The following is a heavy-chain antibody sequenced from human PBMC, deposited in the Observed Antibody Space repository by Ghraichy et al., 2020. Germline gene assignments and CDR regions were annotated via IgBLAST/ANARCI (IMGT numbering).Heavy chain of an antibody. Sequence: GGSLRLSCEASGFTFSSYWMHWVRQAPGKGLVWVSRLNNDGSSTSYADSVKGRFTISRDNAKNKLYLQMNSLRAEDTAVYYCAAWSGYDYYYYYMDVWGKGTTVTVSS. V-gene: IGHV3-74*01. D-gene: IGHD3-3*01. CDR2: LNNDGSST. CDR1: GFTFSSYW. J-gene: IGHJ6*03. CDR3: AAWSGYDYYYYYMDV.